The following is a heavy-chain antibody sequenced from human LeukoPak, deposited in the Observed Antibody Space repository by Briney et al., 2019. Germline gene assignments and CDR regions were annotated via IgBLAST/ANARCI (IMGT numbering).Heavy chain of an antibody. J-gene: IGHJ4*02. CDR3: ARAESTWYSGLDY. D-gene: IGHD6-13*01. V-gene: IGHV3-48*01. CDR1: GFTFNSYS. Sequence: GGSLRLSCAASGFTFNSYSVSWVRQAAGKGLEWVSYISGSSSTIYYADSVKGRFTISRDNAKNTLYLQMNSLRAEDTAVYYCARAESTWYSGLDYWGQGTMVTVSS. CDR2: ISGSSSTI.